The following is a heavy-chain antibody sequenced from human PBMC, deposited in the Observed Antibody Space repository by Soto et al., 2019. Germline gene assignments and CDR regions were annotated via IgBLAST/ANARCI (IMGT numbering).Heavy chain of an antibody. V-gene: IGHV3-23*01. CDR2: ISGSGGST. J-gene: IGHJ3*02. Sequence: EGSMRLSCAASGFTFSSYGISWVRQAPGKGLEWVSAISGSGGSTYYADSVKGRFTISRDNSKNTLYLQMNSLRAEDTAVHHCANDDALDIWGQGTMGTVSS. CDR1: GFTFSSYG. CDR3: ANDDALDI.